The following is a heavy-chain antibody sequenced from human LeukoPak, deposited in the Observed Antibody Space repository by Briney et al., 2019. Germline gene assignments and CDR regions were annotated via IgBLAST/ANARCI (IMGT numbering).Heavy chain of an antibody. V-gene: IGHV1-18*01. CDR3: ARSDAQLGNDALDI. Sequence: ASVKVSCKASGYTFTSYGISWVRQAPGQGLEWMGWISAYNGNTNYAQKLQGRVTMTTDTSTSTAYMELRSLRSDDTAVYYCARSDAQLGNDALDIWGQGTMVTVSS. J-gene: IGHJ3*02. CDR1: GYTFTSYG. CDR2: ISAYNGNT. D-gene: IGHD3-16*01.